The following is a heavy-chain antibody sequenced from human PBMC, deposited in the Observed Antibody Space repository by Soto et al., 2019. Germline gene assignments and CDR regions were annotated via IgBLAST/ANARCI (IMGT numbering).Heavy chain of an antibody. CDR2: ISSSSSYI. V-gene: IGHV3-21*01. J-gene: IGHJ5*02. Sequence: GGSLRLSCAASGFTFSSYSMNWVRQAPGKGLEWVSSISSSSSYIYYADSVKGRFTISRDNAKNSLYLQMNSLRAEDTAVYYCARDPIRYNWNDGWFDPWGQGTLVTVSS. CDR3: ARDPIRYNWNDGWFDP. D-gene: IGHD1-1*01. CDR1: GFTFSSYS.